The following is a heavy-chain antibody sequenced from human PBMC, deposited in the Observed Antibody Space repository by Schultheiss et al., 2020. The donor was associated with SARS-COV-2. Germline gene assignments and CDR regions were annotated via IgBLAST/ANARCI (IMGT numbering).Heavy chain of an antibody. CDR1: GFTFSSYA. CDR3: AGDRNPGVGAAPFGY. Sequence: GGSLRLSFAASGFTFSSYAMHWVRQAPGKGLEWVAVISYDGSNKYYADSVKGRFTISRDNSKNTLYLQMNSLRAEDTAVYYCAGDRNPGVGAAPFGYWGQGTLVTVSS. CDR2: ISYDGSNK. D-gene: IGHD1-26*01. J-gene: IGHJ4*02. V-gene: IGHV3-30*01.